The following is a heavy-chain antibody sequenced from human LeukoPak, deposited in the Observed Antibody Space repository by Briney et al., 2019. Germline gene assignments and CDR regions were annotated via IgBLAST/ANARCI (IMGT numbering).Heavy chain of an antibody. CDR3: AKELELRNY. CDR1: GYTFTGYY. D-gene: IGHD1-7*01. V-gene: IGHV1-2*02. Sequence: ASVKVSCKASGYTFTGYYMHWVRQAPGQGLEWMGWINPNSDGTNYAQKFQGRVTMTRDTSISTAYMELSRLRSDDTAVYYCAKELELRNYWGQGTLVTVSS. CDR2: INPNSDGT. J-gene: IGHJ4*02.